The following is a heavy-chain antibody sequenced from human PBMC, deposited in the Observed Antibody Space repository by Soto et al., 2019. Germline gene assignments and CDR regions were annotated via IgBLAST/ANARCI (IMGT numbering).Heavy chain of an antibody. V-gene: IGHV3-30*18. J-gene: IGHJ6*02. CDR1: GFTFSSYG. CDR3: AKKGDTNDYYYYGMDV. D-gene: IGHD2-21*02. CDR2: ISYDGSNK. Sequence: GGSLRLSCAASGFTFSSYGMHWVRQAPGKGLEWVTVISYDGSNKYYADSVKGRFTISRDNSKNTLYLQMNSLRAEDTAVYYCAKKGDTNDYYYYGMDVWGQGTTVTVSS.